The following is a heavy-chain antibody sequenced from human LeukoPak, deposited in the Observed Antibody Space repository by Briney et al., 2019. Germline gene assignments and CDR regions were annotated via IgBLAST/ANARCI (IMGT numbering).Heavy chain of an antibody. V-gene: IGHV4-34*01. CDR1: VGSFSGYY. CDR3: ASSYYYGSGSQAY. D-gene: IGHD3-10*01. Sequence: PSETLSLSCAVYVGSFSGYYWSWIRQPPGKGLEWIGEINHSGSTNYNPSLKSRVTITVDTYKNHFPLKLSSVTAADTAVYYCASSYYYGSGSQAYWGQGTLVTVSS. CDR2: INHSGST. J-gene: IGHJ4*02.